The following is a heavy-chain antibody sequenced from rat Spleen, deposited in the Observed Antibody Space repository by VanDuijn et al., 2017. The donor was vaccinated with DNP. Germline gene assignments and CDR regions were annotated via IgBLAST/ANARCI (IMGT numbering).Heavy chain of an antibody. V-gene: IGHV5-31*01. CDR3: ARDNYGTYGAMDV. J-gene: IGHJ4*01. CDR2: ITSSGGNT. CDR1: GFTFNNHW. D-gene: IGHD1-3*01. Sequence: EVQLVESGGDLVQPGRSLKLSCVASGFTFNNHWMTWIRQVPGKGLEWVASITSSGGNTFYPDSVKGRFTVSRDDAKSTLLLQMDSLRSEDTATYFCARDNYGTYGAMDVWGQGTSVTVSS.